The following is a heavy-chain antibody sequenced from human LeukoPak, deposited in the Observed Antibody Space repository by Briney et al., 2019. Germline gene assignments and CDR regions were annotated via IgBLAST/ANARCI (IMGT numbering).Heavy chain of an antibody. J-gene: IGHJ4*02. CDR1: GYTFTGYY. CDR3: ARGPTLWFGGLLKKRPRPILGY. V-gene: IGHV1-2*02. CDR2: INPNSGGT. D-gene: IGHD3-10*01. Sequence: ASVKVSCKASGYTFTGYYMHWVRQAPRQGLEWMGWINPNSGGTNYAQKFQGRVTMTRDTSISTAYMELSRLRSDDTAVYYCARGPTLWFGGLLKKRPRPILGYWGQGTLVTVSS.